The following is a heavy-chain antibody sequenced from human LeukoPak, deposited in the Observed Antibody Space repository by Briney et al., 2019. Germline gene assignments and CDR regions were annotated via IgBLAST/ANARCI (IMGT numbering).Heavy chain of an antibody. D-gene: IGHD1-1*01. CDR3: AAKLRPDDPFNI. J-gene: IGHJ3*02. V-gene: IGHV4-59*03. CDR1: GGSITNYY. CDR2: IYYNGNT. Sequence: SETLSLTCTVSGGSITNYYCNWIRQPPGKGLEWIGYIYYNGNTKYNSSLGVTLSIDTSKNQFSLKLSSVTAADTAVYYCAAKLRPDDPFNIWGQGTMVTVSS.